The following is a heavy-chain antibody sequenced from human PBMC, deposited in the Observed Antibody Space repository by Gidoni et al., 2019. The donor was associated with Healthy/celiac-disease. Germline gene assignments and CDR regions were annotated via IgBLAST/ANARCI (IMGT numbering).Heavy chain of an antibody. V-gene: IGHV4-31*03. Sequence: QVQLQESGPGLVKPSQSLSPTCTFPGGSISSGGYYWSWIRQHPGKGLEWIGYIYYSGSTYYNPSLKSRVTISVDTSKNQFSLKLSSVTAADTAVYYCARVGYYDSPVRYFDLWGRGTLVTVSS. D-gene: IGHD3-22*01. J-gene: IGHJ2*01. CDR2: IYYSGST. CDR1: GGSISSGGYY. CDR3: ARVGYYDSPVRYFDL.